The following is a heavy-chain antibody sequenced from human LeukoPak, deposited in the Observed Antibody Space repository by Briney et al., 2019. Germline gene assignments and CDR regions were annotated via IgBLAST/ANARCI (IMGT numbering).Heavy chain of an antibody. CDR2: INPNSGGT. D-gene: IGHD2-2*02. J-gene: IGHJ3*02. Sequence: GESLKISCKGSGYSFTSYWIGWVRQAPGQGLEWMGWINPNSGGTKYAQKFQGRVTMTRDTSITTVYMELSSLRSDDTAVYYCARVGYCSSTSCYTRGFTFDIWGQGTLVTISS. V-gene: IGHV1-2*02. CDR3: ARVGYCSSTSCYTRGFTFDI. CDR1: GYSFTSYW.